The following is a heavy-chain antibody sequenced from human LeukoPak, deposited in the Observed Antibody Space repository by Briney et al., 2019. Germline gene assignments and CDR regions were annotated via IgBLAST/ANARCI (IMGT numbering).Heavy chain of an antibody. V-gene: IGHV3-30*03. D-gene: IGHD1-1*01. Sequence: GGSLRLSCAASAFTFSTYGIHWVRQAPGKGLEWVAVISYDGSNKYHADSVKGRFSISRDNSKNTLFLQMNRLRAEDTAVYYCARGPNWNEYRWFDPWGQGTLVTVSS. CDR2: ISYDGSNK. CDR1: AFTFSTYG. CDR3: ARGPNWNEYRWFDP. J-gene: IGHJ5*02.